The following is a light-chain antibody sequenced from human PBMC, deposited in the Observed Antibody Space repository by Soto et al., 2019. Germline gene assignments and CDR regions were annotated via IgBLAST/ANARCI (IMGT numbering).Light chain of an antibody. J-gene: IGLJ1*01. CDR1: SSDVGNYNL. CDR3: CSYAGSNYV. Sequence: QSVLTQPASVSGSPGQSITISCTGTSSDVGNYNLVSWYQHHPGKATKLMIYEVSKRPSGVSKRFSGSKSGDTASLTISVLQAEDEADYYCCSYAGSNYVFGTGTKVTVL. CDR2: EVS. V-gene: IGLV2-23*02.